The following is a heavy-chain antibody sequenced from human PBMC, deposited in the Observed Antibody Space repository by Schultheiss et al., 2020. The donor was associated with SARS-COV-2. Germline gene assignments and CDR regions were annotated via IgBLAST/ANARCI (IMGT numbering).Heavy chain of an antibody. D-gene: IGHD3-22*01. J-gene: IGHJ5*02. CDR2: IYYSGST. CDR3: AGVITMIVVVNPKLNWFDP. V-gene: IGHV4-30-4*01. CDR1: GGSINSGGYY. Sequence: SETLSLTCTVSGGSINSGGYYWSWIRQHPGKGLEWIGYIYYSGSTNYNPSLKSRVTISVDTSKNQFSLKLSSVTAADTAVYYCAGVITMIVVVNPKLNWFDPWGQGTLVTVSS.